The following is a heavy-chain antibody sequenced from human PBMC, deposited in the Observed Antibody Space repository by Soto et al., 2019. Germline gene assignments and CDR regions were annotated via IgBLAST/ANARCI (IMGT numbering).Heavy chain of an antibody. V-gene: IGHV3-30-3*01. J-gene: IGHJ4*02. Sequence: QVQLVESGGGVVQPGRSMRLSCAASGFTFSSYAMQWVGQDPGKGLEWVAVISYDGSNKYYADSVKGRFTISRDNSKNTLYLQMNSLRAEDKAVYYCARDPESAGTTGAFDYWGQGTLVTVSS. CDR3: ARDPESAGTTGAFDY. D-gene: IGHD6-13*01. CDR2: ISYDGSNK. CDR1: GFTFSSYA.